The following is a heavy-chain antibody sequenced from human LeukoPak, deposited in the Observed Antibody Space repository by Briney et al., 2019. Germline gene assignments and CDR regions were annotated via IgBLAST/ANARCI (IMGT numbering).Heavy chain of an antibody. CDR1: GFTFSSYA. D-gene: IGHD3-3*01. Sequence: GGSLRLSCAASGFTFSSYAMHWVRQAPGKGLEWVAVISYDGSNKYYADSVKGRFSISRDNSKNTLYLQMNSLRAEDTAVYYCAREKGGDYDFWSGYPAYYYYGMDVWGQGTTVTVSS. V-gene: IGHV3-30*04. J-gene: IGHJ6*02. CDR2: ISYDGSNK. CDR3: AREKGGDYDFWSGYPAYYYYGMDV.